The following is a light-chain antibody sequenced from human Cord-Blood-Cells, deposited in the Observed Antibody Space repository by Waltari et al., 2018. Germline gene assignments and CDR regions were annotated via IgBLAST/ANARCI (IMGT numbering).Light chain of an antibody. CDR1: QSISSY. CDR2: AAS. CDR3: QQSYRTPYT. J-gene: IGKJ2*01. V-gene: IGKV1-39*01. Sequence: DIQMTQSPSSLSASVGDRVTITCRASQSISSYLNWYQQKPGKAPKLLISAASSLQSGVPARFSGSGSGTDVTRNISSRQREDFATYDCQQSYRTPYTFGQRTKLEIK.